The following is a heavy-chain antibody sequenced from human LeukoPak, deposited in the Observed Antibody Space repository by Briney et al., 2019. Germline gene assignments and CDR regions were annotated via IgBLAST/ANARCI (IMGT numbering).Heavy chain of an antibody. CDR1: GGSISSYY. D-gene: IGHD3-10*01. J-gene: IGHJ5*02. CDR3: AREGRSLSFGEFTNWFDP. Sequence: PSETLSLTCTVSGGSISSYYWSWIRQPAGKGLEWIGRIYTSGSTNYNPSLKSRVTMSVDTSKNQFSLKLSSVTAADTAVYYCAREGRSLSFGEFTNWFDPWGQGTLVTVSS. V-gene: IGHV4-4*07. CDR2: IYTSGST.